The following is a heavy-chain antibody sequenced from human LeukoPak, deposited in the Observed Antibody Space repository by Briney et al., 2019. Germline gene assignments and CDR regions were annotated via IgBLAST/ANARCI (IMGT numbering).Heavy chain of an antibody. V-gene: IGHV1-8*01. D-gene: IGHD3-10*01. CDR1: GYTFTSSD. Sequence: ASVKVSCTASGYTFTSSDINWVRRATGQGLEWMGWMNPNSGNTGYAQNFQGRVTMTRNTSIGTAYMELSSLRSEDTAVYYCAISYGSGSYYSLFDYWGQGTLVTVS. J-gene: IGHJ4*02. CDR3: AISYGSGSYYSLFDY. CDR2: MNPNSGNT.